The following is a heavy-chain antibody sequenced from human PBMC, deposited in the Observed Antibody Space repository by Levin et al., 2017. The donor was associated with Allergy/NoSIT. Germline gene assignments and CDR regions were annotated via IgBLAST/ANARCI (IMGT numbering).Heavy chain of an antibody. Sequence: PSETLSLTCTVSGGSINSYYWSWLRQPAGKGLEWIGRIYNTGTTNYNPSLKSRVTMSVDTSKNQFSLKLNSVTAADTAVYYCSSQYTSGAQPFDYWGQGTLVTVSS. V-gene: IGHV4-4*07. CDR3: SSQYTSGAQPFDY. J-gene: IGHJ4*02. CDR2: IYNTGTT. D-gene: IGHD6-19*01. CDR1: GGSINSYY.